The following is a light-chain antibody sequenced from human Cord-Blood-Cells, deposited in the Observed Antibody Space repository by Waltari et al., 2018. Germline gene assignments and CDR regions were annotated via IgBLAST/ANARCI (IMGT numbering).Light chain of an antibody. CDR3: QQSYSTPRA. J-gene: IGKJ1*01. Sequence: DIQLTQSPSSLSASVGDRVTITCRASQSIRSYLNWYQQKPGKAPKLLIYAASSLQSGVPSRFSGSGSETDFTVTISSLQPEDFATYYCQQSYSTPRAFGQGTKVEIK. CDR1: QSIRSY. CDR2: AAS. V-gene: IGKV1-39*01.